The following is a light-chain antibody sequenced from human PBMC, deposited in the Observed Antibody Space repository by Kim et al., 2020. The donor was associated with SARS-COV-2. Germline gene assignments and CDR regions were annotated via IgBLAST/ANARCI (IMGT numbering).Light chain of an antibody. CDR1: SGSIASNY. CDR3: QSYDKSNVI. Sequence: GTTVTISCTRSSGSIASNYVQWYQQRPGSAPTTVIYDDNQKPSGVPDRFSGSIYRSSNSASLTISGLETEDAADYFCQSYDKSNVIFGGGTQLTVL. V-gene: IGLV6-57*03. J-gene: IGLJ2*01. CDR2: DDN.